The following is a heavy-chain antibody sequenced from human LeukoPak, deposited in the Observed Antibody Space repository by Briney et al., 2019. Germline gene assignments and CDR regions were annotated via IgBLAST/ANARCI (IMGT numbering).Heavy chain of an antibody. V-gene: IGHV3-48*03. J-gene: IGHJ4*02. CDR3: ARELGYYFDY. Sequence: PGGSLRLSCAASGFTFSNYEMNWVRQAPGKGQEWVSYISTTGNTICYADSVKGRFTISRDNAKNSLYLQMNSLRAEDTAVYYCARELGYYFDYWGQGTLVTVSS. CDR2: ISTTGNTI. D-gene: IGHD7-27*01. CDR1: GFTFSNYE.